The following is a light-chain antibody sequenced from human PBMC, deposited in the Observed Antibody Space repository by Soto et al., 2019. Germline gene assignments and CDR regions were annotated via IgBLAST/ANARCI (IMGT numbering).Light chain of an antibody. CDR2: DAS. CDR1: RRVSSY. CDR3: QQRTNWPSYT. V-gene: IGKV3-11*01. J-gene: IGKJ5*01. Sequence: EIVLTQSPATLSLSPGERATLSCRASRRVSSYLAWYQQKPGQTPRLLIHDASNRATGIPVRFSGSGSGTDFTLTISSLEPEDFAVYHCQQRTNWPSYTFGQGTRLEMK.